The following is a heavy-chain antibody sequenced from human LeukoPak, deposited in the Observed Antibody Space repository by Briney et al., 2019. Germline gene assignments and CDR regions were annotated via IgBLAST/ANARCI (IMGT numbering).Heavy chain of an antibody. V-gene: IGHV3-23*01. D-gene: IGHD1-26*01. CDR2: ISGSGASK. CDR1: GFTFSSFA. CDR3: AKRRGSPYYFEY. J-gene: IGHJ4*02. Sequence: PGGSLRLSCAASGFTFSSFAMTSVRQAPGKGLEWVSAISGSGASKYYADSVKGRFTISRDNSKNTLYLQMNSLRAEDTAVYYCAKRRGSPYYFEYWGQGTLVTVSS.